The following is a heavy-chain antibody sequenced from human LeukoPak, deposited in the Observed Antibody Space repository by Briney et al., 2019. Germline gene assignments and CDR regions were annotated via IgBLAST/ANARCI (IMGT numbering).Heavy chain of an antibody. J-gene: IGHJ1*01. D-gene: IGHD6-19*01. CDR2: IIPIFGTA. CDR1: GGTFSSYA. Sequence: GASVKVSCKASGGTFSSYAISWVRQAPGQGLEWMGGIIPIFGTANYAQKFQGRVTITADKSTSTAYMELSSLRSEDTAVYYCARGDAGQWSRAEYFQHWGQGTLVTVSS. CDR3: ARGDAGQWSRAEYFQH. V-gene: IGHV1-69*06.